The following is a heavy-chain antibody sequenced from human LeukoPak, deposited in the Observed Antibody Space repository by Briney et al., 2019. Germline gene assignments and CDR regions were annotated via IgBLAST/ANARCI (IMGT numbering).Heavy chain of an antibody. J-gene: IGHJ4*02. Sequence: GGSLRLSCAASGFTFSSYWMNWARQAPGKGLEWVASINHNGNVNYYVDSVKGRFTISRDNAKNSLYLQMSNLRAEDTAVYYCAGGTGFIIKDWGQGTLVTVSS. CDR2: INHNGNVN. V-gene: IGHV3-7*03. CDR3: AGGTGFIIKD. D-gene: IGHD3-9*01. CDR1: GFTFSSYW.